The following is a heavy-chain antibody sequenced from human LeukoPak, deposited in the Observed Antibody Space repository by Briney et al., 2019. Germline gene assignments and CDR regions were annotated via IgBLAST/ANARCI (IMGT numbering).Heavy chain of an antibody. CDR3: ARRKGGSSLSDY. CDR1: GGSISSSGDY. J-gene: IGHJ4*02. V-gene: IGHV4-39*01. Sequence: SETLSLTRIVSGGSISSSGDYWGWIRQSPGKGLDWIGNIYYSGSTYYNPSLKSRVTISVDTSKNQFSLKLSSVTAADTAVYYCARRKGGSSLSDYWGQGTLVTVSS. CDR2: IYYSGST. D-gene: IGHD6-6*01.